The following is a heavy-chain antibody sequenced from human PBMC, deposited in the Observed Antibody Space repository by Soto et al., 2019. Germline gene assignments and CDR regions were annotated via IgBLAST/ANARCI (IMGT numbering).Heavy chain of an antibody. CDR1: GYTFTSYA. J-gene: IGHJ6*02. CDR2: INAGNGNT. CDR3: ATPLLGYCSGGSCYPSAGYGMDV. D-gene: IGHD2-15*01. V-gene: IGHV1-3*01. Sequence: QVQLVQSGAEVKKPGASVKVSCKASGYTFTSYAMHWVRQAPGQRLEWMGWINAGNGNTKYSQKFQGRVTITRDTSASTXXMXLNXLRSEDTAVYYCATPLLGYCSGGSCYPSAGYGMDVWGQGTTVTVSS.